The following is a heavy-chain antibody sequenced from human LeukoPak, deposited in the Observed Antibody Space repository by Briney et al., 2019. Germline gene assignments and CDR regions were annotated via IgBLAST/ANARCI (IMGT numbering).Heavy chain of an antibody. CDR1: GGSFSGYY. Sequence: SETLSLTCAVYGGSFSGYYWSWIRQPPGKGLEWIGEINHSGSTNYDPSLKSRVTISVDTSKNQFSLKLSSVTAADTAVYYCARGLPDIVVVPAARNFDYWGQGTLVTVSS. J-gene: IGHJ4*02. CDR3: ARGLPDIVVVPAARNFDY. CDR2: INHSGST. V-gene: IGHV4-34*01. D-gene: IGHD2-2*01.